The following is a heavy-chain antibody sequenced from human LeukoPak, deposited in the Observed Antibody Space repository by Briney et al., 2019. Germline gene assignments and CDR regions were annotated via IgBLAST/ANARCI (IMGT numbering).Heavy chain of an antibody. D-gene: IGHD3-22*01. CDR1: GGSISSYY. CDR3: AFEANYYDSSGYCSY. V-gene: IGHV4-4*07. Sequence: PSETLSLTCTVSGGSISSYYWSWIRQPAGKGLEWIGRIYTSGSTNYNPSLKSRVTISVDTSKNQFSLKLSSVTAADTAVYYCAFEANYYDSSGYCSYWGQGTLVTVSS. CDR2: IYTSGST. J-gene: IGHJ4*02.